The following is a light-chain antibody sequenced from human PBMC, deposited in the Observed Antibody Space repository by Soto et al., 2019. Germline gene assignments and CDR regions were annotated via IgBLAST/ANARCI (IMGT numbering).Light chain of an antibody. V-gene: IGLV2-23*01. CDR1: SSDVGSYNL. J-gene: IGLJ1*01. Sequence: QSVLTQPASVSGSPGQSITISCTGTSSDVGSYNLVSWYQQHPGKAPKLMIYEGSKRPSGVSNRFSGSKSGNTASLTIFGLQAEDEADYYCCSYAGSSTLVFGNGTKVTVL. CDR3: CSYAGSSTLV. CDR2: EGS.